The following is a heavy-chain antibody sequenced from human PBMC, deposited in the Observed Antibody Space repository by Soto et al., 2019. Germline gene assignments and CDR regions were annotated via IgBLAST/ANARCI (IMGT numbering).Heavy chain of an antibody. J-gene: IGHJ6*02. V-gene: IGHV1-69*01. Sequence: QVQLVQSGAEVKKPGSSVKVSCKTSGVSFNNNGIGWVRQAPGHGLEWMGGVSPPFRTSNYARKFQGRISITADASTGTVNMELSSLPSEDTAQYYCARVLSYGSGSYSPYGMDVWGRGITVTVSS. D-gene: IGHD3-10*01. CDR1: GVSFNNNG. CDR3: ARVLSYGSGSYSPYGMDV. CDR2: VSPPFRTS.